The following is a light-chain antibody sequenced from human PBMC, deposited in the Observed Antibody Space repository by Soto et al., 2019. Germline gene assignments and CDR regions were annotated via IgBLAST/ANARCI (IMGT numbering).Light chain of an antibody. J-gene: IGKJ1*01. V-gene: IGKV2-28*01. CDR2: LGS. CDR1: QSLLHSNGYNY. CDR3: MQALQTPWT. Sequence: DIVMPQSPLSLPVTPGEPASISCRSSQSLLHSNGYNYLDWYLQKPGQSPQLLIYLGSKRAAGVHQRYSVSETCTGFTWRNSRVVAEYVGLYDCMQALQTPWTFGQGTEVEIK.